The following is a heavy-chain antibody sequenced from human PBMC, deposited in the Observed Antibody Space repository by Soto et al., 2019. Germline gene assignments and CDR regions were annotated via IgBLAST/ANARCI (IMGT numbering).Heavy chain of an antibody. CDR3: ARDPIAARPLYNWFDP. J-gene: IGHJ5*02. Sequence: SVKVSCKASGGTFSSYAISWLRQAAGQGLEWMGGIIPIFGTANYAQKFQGRVTITADKSTSTAYMELSSLRSEDTAVYYCARDPIAARPLYNWFDPWGQGTLVTVSS. CDR2: IIPIFGTA. V-gene: IGHV1-69*06. CDR1: GGTFSSYA. D-gene: IGHD6-6*01.